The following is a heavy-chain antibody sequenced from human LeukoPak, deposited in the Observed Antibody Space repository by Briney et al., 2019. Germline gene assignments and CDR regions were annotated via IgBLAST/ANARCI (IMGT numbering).Heavy chain of an antibody. J-gene: IGHJ6*03. D-gene: IGHD5-18*01. CDR3: ARVPARAKYSYGFPYYYYYMDV. V-gene: IGHV4-61*01. Sequence: RTSETLSLTCTVSGGSISSGSYYWSWIRQPPGKGLEWIGEISHSGSTNYNPSLKSRVTISVDTSKNQFSLKLSSVTAADTAVYYCARVPARAKYSYGFPYYYYYMDVWGKGTTVTVSS. CDR2: ISHSGST. CDR1: GGSISSGSYY.